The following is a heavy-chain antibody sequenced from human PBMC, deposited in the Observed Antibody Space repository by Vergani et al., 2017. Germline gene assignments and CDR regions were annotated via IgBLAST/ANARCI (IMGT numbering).Heavy chain of an antibody. Sequence: DVQLVESGGGLVQPGGSLKLSCAVSGFIVSDNYMTWVRQAPGKGLEWVSIMYTGGTTDYADSVKGRFTVSRDTSKNFLYLQMNNLRAEDTAVYYCTIGLMDFYDSGGHQARDYWGQGTLVTVSS. V-gene: IGHV3-66*02. CDR1: GFIVSDNY. CDR2: MYTGGTT. J-gene: IGHJ4*02. CDR3: TIGLMDFYDSGGHQARDY. D-gene: IGHD3-22*01.